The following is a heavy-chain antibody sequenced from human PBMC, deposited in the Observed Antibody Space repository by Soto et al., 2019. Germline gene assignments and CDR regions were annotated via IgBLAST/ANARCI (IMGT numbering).Heavy chain of an antibody. D-gene: IGHD3-10*01. CDR3: ARVIYYGSGSYSPYGMDV. Sequence: QVQLVQSGAEVKKPGSSVKVSCKTSGVSFNNNGIGWVRQAPGHGLEWMGGVSPPFRTSNYARKFQGRISMIADASKGTVNMELSSLTSEDTAQYYCARVIYYGSGSYSPYGMDVWGQGTTVTVSS. CDR2: VSPPFRTS. V-gene: IGHV1-69*01. J-gene: IGHJ6*02. CDR1: GVSFNNNG.